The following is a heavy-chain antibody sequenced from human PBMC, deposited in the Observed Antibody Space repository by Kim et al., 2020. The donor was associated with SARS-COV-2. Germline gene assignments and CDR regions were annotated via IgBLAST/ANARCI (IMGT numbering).Heavy chain of an antibody. CDR2: INHSGST. D-gene: IGHD3-22*01. CDR3: ATLSRYYDSSGYYYAGYY. V-gene: IGHV4-34*01. CDR1: GGSFSGYY. J-gene: IGHJ6*01. Sequence: SETLSLTCAVYGGSFSGYYWSWIRQPPGKGLEWIGEINHSGSTNYNPSLKSRVTISVDTSKNQFSLKLSSVTAADTAVYYCATLSRYYDSSGYYYAGYY.